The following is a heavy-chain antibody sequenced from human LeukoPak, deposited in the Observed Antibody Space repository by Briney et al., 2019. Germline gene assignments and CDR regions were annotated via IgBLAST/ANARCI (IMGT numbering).Heavy chain of an antibody. Sequence: PGGSLRLSCAASGFTFSSYGMHWVRQAPGKGLEWVAFIRYDGSNKYYADSVKGRFTISRDNSKNTLYLQMNSLRAEDTAVYYCARDIVLAYCGGDCSPGAFDIWGQGTMVTVSS. V-gene: IGHV3-30*02. CDR3: ARDIVLAYCGGDCSPGAFDI. CDR2: IRYDGSNK. D-gene: IGHD2-21*02. CDR1: GFTFSSYG. J-gene: IGHJ3*02.